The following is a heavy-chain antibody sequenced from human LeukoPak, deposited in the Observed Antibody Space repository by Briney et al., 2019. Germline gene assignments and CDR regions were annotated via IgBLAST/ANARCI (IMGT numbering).Heavy chain of an antibody. CDR2: IWHDGSIK. CDR1: GFTFSNYG. D-gene: IGHD6-13*01. CDR3: AKVRQFTAATGTGLDY. V-gene: IGHV3-33*03. J-gene: IGHJ4*02. Sequence: GGSLRLSCAASGFTFSNYGMHWVRQTPGKGLDWVAVIWHDGSIKYYADSVRGRFTISRDNPMNTVYLQMNSLRVEDTAVYYCAKVRQFTAATGTGLDYWGQGTLVTVSS.